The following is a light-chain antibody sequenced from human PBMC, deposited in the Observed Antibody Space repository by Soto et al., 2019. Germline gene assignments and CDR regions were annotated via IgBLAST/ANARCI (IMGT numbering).Light chain of an antibody. CDR3: QQYGRSPFN. V-gene: IGKV3-15*01. CDR1: QSVSSN. Sequence: EIVMTQSPATLSVSPGERATLSCRASQSVSSNLAWYQQKPGQAPRLLIYGASTRATGIPDRFSGSGTETDFTLSITRLEPEDFGVYYCQQYGRSPFNFGQGTRLEI. CDR2: GAS. J-gene: IGKJ5*01.